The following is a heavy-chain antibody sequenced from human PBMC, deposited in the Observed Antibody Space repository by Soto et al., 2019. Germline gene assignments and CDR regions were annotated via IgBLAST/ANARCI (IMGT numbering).Heavy chain of an antibody. Sequence: EVQLAESGGGLLQPGGSLRLSCAVSGSTFSNDWMHWVRQAPGKGLVWVSHINSDGSSTNNADFVKGRFTIARDNAKNTVYLQMNSLRAEDTAVYYCARDRSYSLDVWGQGTTVTVSS. V-gene: IGHV3-74*01. J-gene: IGHJ6*02. CDR1: GSTFSNDW. CDR3: ARDRSYSLDV. CDR2: INSDGSST.